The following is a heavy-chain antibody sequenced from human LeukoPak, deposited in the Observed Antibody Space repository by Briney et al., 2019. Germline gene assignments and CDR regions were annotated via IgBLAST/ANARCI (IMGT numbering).Heavy chain of an antibody. Sequence: GASVKVSCKASGGTFSSYAISWARQAPGQGLEWMGRIIPILGIANYAQKFQGRVTITADKSTSTAYMELSSLRSEDTAVYYCARGHPIQYSSGLDYWGQGTLVTVSS. CDR2: IIPILGIA. CDR3: ARGHPIQYSSGLDY. CDR1: GGTFSSYA. J-gene: IGHJ4*02. V-gene: IGHV1-69*04. D-gene: IGHD6-19*01.